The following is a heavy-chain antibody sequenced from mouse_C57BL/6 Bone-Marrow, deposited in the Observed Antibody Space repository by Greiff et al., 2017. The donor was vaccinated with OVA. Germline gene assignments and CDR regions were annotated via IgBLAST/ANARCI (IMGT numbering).Heavy chain of an antibody. CDR3: ARPGYAWLAY. CDR1: GFTFSDYG. Sequence: EVKLVESGGGLVKPGGSLKLSCAASGFTFSDYGMHWVRQAPGKGLAWVAYISSGSSTIYYADTVKGRFTISSYNAKNTLFLQMTSLRSEDTAMYYCARPGYAWLAYWGQGTLVTVSA. D-gene: IGHD2-2*01. J-gene: IGHJ3*01. V-gene: IGHV5-17*01. CDR2: ISSGSSTI.